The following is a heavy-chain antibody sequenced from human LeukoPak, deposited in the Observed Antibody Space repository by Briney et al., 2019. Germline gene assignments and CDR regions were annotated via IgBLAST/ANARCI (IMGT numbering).Heavy chain of an antibody. J-gene: IGHJ4*02. CDR1: GYTFTSYG. D-gene: IGHD3-10*01. Sequence: SVKVSCKASGYTFTSYGISWVRQAPGQGLEWMGGIIPIFGTANYAQKFQGRVTITTDESTSTAYMELSSLRSEDTAVYYCARAADRRGSGSYRVYYFDYWGQGTLVTVSS. V-gene: IGHV1-69*05. CDR2: IIPIFGTA. CDR3: ARAADRRGSGSYRVYYFDY.